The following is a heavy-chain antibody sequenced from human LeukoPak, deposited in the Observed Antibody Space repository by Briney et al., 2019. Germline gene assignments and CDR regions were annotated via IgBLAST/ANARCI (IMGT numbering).Heavy chain of an antibody. CDR1: GGTFSSYA. D-gene: IGHD3-10*01. V-gene: IGHV1-69*13. Sequence: ASVKVSCKASGGTFSSYAISWVRQAPGQGLEWMGGIIPIFGTANYAQKFQGRVTITADESTSTAYMELSSLRSEDTAVYYCARASLRITMVRGVMGLDYWGQGTLVTVSS. J-gene: IGHJ4*02. CDR2: IIPIFGTA. CDR3: ARASLRITMVRGVMGLDY.